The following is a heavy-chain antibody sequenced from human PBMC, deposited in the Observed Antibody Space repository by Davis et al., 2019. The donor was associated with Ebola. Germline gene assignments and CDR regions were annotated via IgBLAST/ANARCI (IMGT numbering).Heavy chain of an antibody. V-gene: IGHV3-33*01. J-gene: IGHJ4*02. Sequence: GESLKISCAASGFTFSSYGMHWVRQAPGKGLEWVAVIWYDGSNKYYADSVKGRFTISRDNSKNTLYLQMNSLRAEDTAVYYCARDHVPYYDSSGPWFDYWGQGTLVTVSS. CDR2: IWYDGSNK. CDR3: ARDHVPYYDSSGPWFDY. CDR1: GFTFSSYG. D-gene: IGHD3-22*01.